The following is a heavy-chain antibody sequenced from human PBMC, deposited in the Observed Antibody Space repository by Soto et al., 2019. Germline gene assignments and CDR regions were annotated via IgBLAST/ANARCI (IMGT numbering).Heavy chain of an antibody. CDR1: GGSINSSSYS. CDR2: TYYGGSS. V-gene: IGHV4-39*01. CDR3: ARHYSSGSRNWFDP. D-gene: IGHD6-19*01. Sequence: QLQLQESGPGLVKPPETLSLTCSVSGGSINSSSYSWGWVRQPAGKGLEWIGRTYYGGSSYYNPSLRSRVTISVDTSKNQYFLKLSSVTAADTAVYYCARHYSSGSRNWFDPWGQGTLVTVSS. J-gene: IGHJ5*02.